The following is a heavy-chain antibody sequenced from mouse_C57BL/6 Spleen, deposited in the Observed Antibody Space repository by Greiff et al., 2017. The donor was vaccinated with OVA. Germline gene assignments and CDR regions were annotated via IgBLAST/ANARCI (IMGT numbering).Heavy chain of an antibody. J-gene: IGHJ2*01. D-gene: IGHD2-1*01. CDR1: GFSLTSYG. Sequence: VQRVESGPGLVQPSQSLSITCTVSGFSLTSYGVHWVRQSPGKGLEWLGVIWRGGSTDYNAAFMSRLSITKDNSKSQVFFKMNRLQADDTAIYYCAKEGIYYGIDYWGEGTTLTVSS. CDR2: IWRGGST. V-gene: IGHV2-5*01. CDR3: AKEGIYYGIDY.